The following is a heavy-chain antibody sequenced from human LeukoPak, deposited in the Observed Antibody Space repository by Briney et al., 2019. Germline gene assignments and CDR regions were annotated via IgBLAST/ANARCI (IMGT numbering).Heavy chain of an antibody. Sequence: SVKVSCKASGGTFSSYAISWVRQAPGQGLEWMGGIIPIFGTANYAQKFQGRVTITADESTSTANMELSSLRSEDTAVYYCTIGYCSSTSCYPLVDVWGQGTTVTVSS. V-gene: IGHV1-69*13. CDR1: GGTFSSYA. D-gene: IGHD2-2*01. CDR2: IIPIFGTA. J-gene: IGHJ6*02. CDR3: TIGYCSSTSCYPLVDV.